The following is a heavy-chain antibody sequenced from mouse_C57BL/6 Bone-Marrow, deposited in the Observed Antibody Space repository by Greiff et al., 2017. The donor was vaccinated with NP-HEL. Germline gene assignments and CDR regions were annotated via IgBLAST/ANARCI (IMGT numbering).Heavy chain of an antibody. J-gene: IGHJ3*01. Sequence: QVQLKESGAELARPGASVKLSCKASGYTFTSYGISWVKQRTGQGLEWIGEIYPRSGNTYYNEKFKGKATLTADKSSSTAYMELRSLTSEDSAVYFCARKEDYDYAFAYWGQGTLVTVSA. CDR2: IYPRSGNT. V-gene: IGHV1-81*01. D-gene: IGHD2-4*01. CDR1: GYTFTSYG. CDR3: ARKEDYDYAFAY.